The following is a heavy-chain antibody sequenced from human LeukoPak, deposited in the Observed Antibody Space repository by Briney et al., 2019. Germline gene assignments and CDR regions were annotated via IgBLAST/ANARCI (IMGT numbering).Heavy chain of an antibody. CDR2: IKPSGDST. CDR1: GYTFTSYY. Sequence: ASVKVSCKASGYTFTSYYIHWVRQAPGEGLEWMGKIKPSGDSTNYAQKLQDRVTMTTDTSTSTVHMEVNSLRSEDTAVYYCARTLSDSGLSYWGQGTLVTVSS. CDR3: ARTLSDSGLSY. J-gene: IGHJ4*02. D-gene: IGHD3/OR15-3a*01. V-gene: IGHV1-46*01.